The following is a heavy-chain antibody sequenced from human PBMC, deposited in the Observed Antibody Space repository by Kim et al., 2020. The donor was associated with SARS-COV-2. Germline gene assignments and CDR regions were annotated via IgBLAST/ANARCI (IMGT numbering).Heavy chain of an antibody. CDR2: VSASGAPT. CDR3: AKALVRGVFVYDY. V-gene: IGHV3-23*01. J-gene: IGHJ4*02. D-gene: IGHD3-10*01. CDR1: GFTFSNYA. Sequence: GGSLRLSCVVSGFTFSNYAMSWVRQAPGKGLEWVSVVSASGAPTFYADSVKGRFTISRDNSKNTVYLQMNSLRAEDTAVYYCAKALVRGVFVYDYWGQGT.